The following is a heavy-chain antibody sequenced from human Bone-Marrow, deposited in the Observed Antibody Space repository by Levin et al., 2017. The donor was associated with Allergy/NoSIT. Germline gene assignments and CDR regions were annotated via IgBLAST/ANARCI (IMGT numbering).Heavy chain of an antibody. CDR1: GFTFSSLG. Sequence: PTGGSLRLSCAASGFTFSSLGMHWVRQAPGKGLEWVSLILYDGGNEFYADSVKGRFTISRDNSKSTLYLQMKSLRPEDTAVYYCASAVAGVTDGAFDIWGQGTMVSVSS. D-gene: IGHD6-19*01. J-gene: IGHJ3*02. CDR3: ASAVAGVTDGAFDI. V-gene: IGHV3-30*03. CDR2: ILYDGGNE.